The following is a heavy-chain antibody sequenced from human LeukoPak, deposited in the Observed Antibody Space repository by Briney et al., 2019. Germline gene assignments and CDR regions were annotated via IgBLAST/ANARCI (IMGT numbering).Heavy chain of an antibody. Sequence: SETLSLTCTVSGDSISSRRYYWGWIRQTPGKGPEWIGTIYSNGITYYNASLKSRVTISVDTSKNQFSLKLNSVTAADTAVYHCARHYCTGGPCYMDHWGQGSLVTVSS. CDR1: GDSISSRRYY. V-gene: IGHV4-39*01. J-gene: IGHJ4*02. CDR2: IYSNGIT. CDR3: ARHYCTGGPCYMDH. D-gene: IGHD2-8*02.